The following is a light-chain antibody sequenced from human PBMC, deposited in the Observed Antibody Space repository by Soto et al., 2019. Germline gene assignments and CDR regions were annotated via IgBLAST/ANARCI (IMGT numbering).Light chain of an antibody. CDR3: HQSFRTPIT. V-gene: IGKV1-39*01. Sequence: DIQMTQSPSSLSASVGDRVTITCRASQNINTYLNWYQQKPGKAPKVLIYAASSLQSGVPSRFSGSGSGTDFTLTINSLQLEDFATYYCHQSFRTPITFGQGTRLDIK. J-gene: IGKJ5*01. CDR2: AAS. CDR1: QNINTY.